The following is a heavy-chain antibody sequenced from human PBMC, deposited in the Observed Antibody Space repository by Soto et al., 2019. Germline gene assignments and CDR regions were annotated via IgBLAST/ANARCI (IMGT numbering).Heavy chain of an antibody. J-gene: IGHJ6*02. D-gene: IGHD6-13*01. CDR1: GFNFTKAW. V-gene: IGHV3-15*01. CDR3: TADRRHASSPLMDV. CDR2: FKSMTDGGAT. Sequence: EVQLVESGGGLVKPGGSLRLSCEASGFNFTKAWMSWVRQAPGKGLEYIGRFKSMTDGGATDYAAPVKGRFTISRDDSENTLYLLMNSLKTEDTGVYYCTADRRHASSPLMDVWGQGTTVTVSS.